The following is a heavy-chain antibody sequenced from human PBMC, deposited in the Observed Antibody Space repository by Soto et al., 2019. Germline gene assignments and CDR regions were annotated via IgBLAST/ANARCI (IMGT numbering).Heavy chain of an antibody. CDR3: ARHLTMVRGVLTTHYYYGMDV. CDR2: INHSGST. V-gene: IGHV4-34*01. CDR1: GGSFSGYY. Sequence: SETLSLTCAVYGGSFSGYYWSWIRQPPGKGLEWIGEINHSGSTNYNPSLKSRVTISVDTSKNQFSLKLSSATAADTAVYYCARHLTMVRGVLTTHYYYGMDVWGQGTKVTVSS. D-gene: IGHD3-10*01. J-gene: IGHJ6*02.